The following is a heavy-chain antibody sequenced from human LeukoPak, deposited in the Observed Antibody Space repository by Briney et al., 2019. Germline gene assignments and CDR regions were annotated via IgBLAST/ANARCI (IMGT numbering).Heavy chain of an antibody. J-gene: IGHJ5*02. V-gene: IGHV4-39*01. CDR3: ARGIIAAAGTYNWFDP. D-gene: IGHD6-13*01. CDR1: GGSISSSSYY. Sequence: SETLSLTCTVSGGSISSSSYYWGWIRQPPGKGLEWIGSFYYSGSTYYNPSLKSRVTISVDTSKNQFSLKLSSVTAADTAVYYCARGIIAAAGTYNWFDPWGQGTRVTVSS. CDR2: FYYSGST.